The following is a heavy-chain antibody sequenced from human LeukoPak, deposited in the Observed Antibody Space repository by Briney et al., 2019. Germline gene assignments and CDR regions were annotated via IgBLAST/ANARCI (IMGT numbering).Heavy chain of an antibody. J-gene: IGHJ4*02. D-gene: IGHD3-9*01. Sequence: PSETLSLTCTVSGGSISSYYWSWIRQPPGKGLEWIGYIYYSGSTNYNPSLKSRVTISVDTSKNQFSLKLSSVTASDTAVYYCARVALYYDILTGYQTLLYFDYWGQGTLVTVSS. V-gene: IGHV4-59*01. CDR1: GGSISSYY. CDR2: IYYSGST. CDR3: ARVALYYDILTGYQTLLYFDY.